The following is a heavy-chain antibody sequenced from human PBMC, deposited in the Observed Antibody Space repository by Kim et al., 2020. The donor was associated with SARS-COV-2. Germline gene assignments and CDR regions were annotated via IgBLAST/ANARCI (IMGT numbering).Heavy chain of an antibody. CDR2: IKEDGSEI. J-gene: IGHJ6*02. CDR1: GFTFSNYC. CDR3: ATHYTAMSYSMDV. D-gene: IGHD5-18*01. V-gene: IGHV3-7*01. Sequence: GGSLRLSCAASGFTFSNYCMTWVRQAPGKGLEWVANIKEDGSEIYYVDSVKGRFTISRDNAKNSLYLQMSSLRAEDTAVYCCATHYTAMSYSMDVWGQGTTVPVSS.